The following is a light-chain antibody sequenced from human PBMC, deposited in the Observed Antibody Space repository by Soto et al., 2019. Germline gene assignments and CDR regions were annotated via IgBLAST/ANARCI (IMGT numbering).Light chain of an antibody. CDR1: TSNVANNF. Sequence: QSFLTQPPSVSAAPGQKVTISCSGTTSNVANNFVSWYQQFPGKAPKLLIYDDIRRPSGIPDRFSASKSGTSATLGITGLQTGDEADYYCGSWDSSLTANVFGTGTRSPS. CDR3: GSWDSSLTANV. CDR2: DDI. V-gene: IGLV1-51*01. J-gene: IGLJ1*01.